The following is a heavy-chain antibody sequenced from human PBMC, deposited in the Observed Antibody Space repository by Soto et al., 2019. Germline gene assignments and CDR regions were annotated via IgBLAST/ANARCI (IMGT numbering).Heavy chain of an antibody. J-gene: IGHJ4*02. Sequence: PSETLSLSCTVSGGSISSYYWSWIRQPPGKGLEWIGYIHYSGSTNYNPSLKSRVTLSVDTSKNQFSLKLSSVTAADTAVYYCARHYGQEVFDYWGQGTLVTVSS. D-gene: IGHD3-10*01. V-gene: IGHV4-59*08. CDR1: GGSISSYY. CDR3: ARHYGQEVFDY. CDR2: IHYSGST.